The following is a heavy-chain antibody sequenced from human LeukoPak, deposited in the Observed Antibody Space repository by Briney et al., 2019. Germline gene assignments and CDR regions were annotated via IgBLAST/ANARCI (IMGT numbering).Heavy chain of an antibody. V-gene: IGHV1-69*05. J-gene: IGHJ4*02. D-gene: IGHD6-13*01. CDR3: ARASVLPRGSSEYSSSWYYFDY. CDR2: IIPIFGTA. CDR1: GGTFSSYA. Sequence: SVKVPCKASGGTFSSYAISWVRQAPGQGLEWMGGIIPIFGTANYAQKFQGRVTITTDESTSTAYMELSSLRSEDTAVYYCARASVLPRGSSEYSSSWYYFDYWGQGTLVTVSS.